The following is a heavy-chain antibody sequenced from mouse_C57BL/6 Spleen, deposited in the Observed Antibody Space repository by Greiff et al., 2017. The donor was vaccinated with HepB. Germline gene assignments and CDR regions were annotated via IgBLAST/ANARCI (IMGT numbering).Heavy chain of an antibody. J-gene: IGHJ3*01. CDR1: GFSLTSYG. D-gene: IGHD4-1*01. CDR2: IWSGGST. CDR3: ANWDSGFAY. V-gene: IGHV2-2*01. Sequence: VQLQQSGPGLVQPSQSLSITCTVSGFSLTSYGVHWVRQSPGKGLEWLGVIWSGGSTDYNAAFISRLSISKDNSKSQVFFKMNSLQADDTAIYYCANWDSGFAYWGQGTLVTVSA.